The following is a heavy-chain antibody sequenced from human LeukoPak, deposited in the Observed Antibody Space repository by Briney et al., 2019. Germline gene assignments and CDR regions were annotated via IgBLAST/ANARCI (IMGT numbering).Heavy chain of an antibody. CDR3: ARLGGGYSYGYYLDY. V-gene: IGHV4-34*01. CDR1: GDSFNAYV. J-gene: IGHJ4*02. CDR2: INHRGTS. D-gene: IGHD5-18*01. Sequence: KPSETLSLTCAVYGDSFNAYVWNWIRQAPGKSLEYIGEINHRGTSHYNPSLKTRATLSVDTSKNQFSLKLSSVTAADTAVYYCARLGGGYSYGYYLDYWGQGTLVTVSS.